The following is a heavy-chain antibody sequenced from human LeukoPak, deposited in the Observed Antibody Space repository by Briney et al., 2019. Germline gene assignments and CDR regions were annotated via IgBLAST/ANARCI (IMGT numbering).Heavy chain of an antibody. D-gene: IGHD3-9*01. CDR3: ARQGYDILTGYIDAFDI. Sequence: SETLSLTCTVSGGSISSYYWSWIRQPPGKGLEWIGNIHYSGSTNYHSSLKSRVTISIDTSKNQFSLKLRSVTAADTAIYYCARQGYDILTGYIDAFDIWGQGTMVTVSS. V-gene: IGHV4-59*08. CDR1: GGSISSYY. CDR2: IHYSGST. J-gene: IGHJ3*02.